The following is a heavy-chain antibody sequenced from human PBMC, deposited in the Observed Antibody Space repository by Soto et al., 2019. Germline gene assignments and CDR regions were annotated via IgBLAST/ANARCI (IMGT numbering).Heavy chain of an antibody. CDR3: EILALGKVDY. CDR1: GFTFHNNS. J-gene: IGHJ4*02. CDR2: ISDRNKRI. V-gene: IGHV3-23*01. Sequence: EVQLLESGGGLVQPGGSLRLSCAASGFTFHNNSMPWVRQAPGKGLEWVSAISDRNKRIYYDDSVRGRFTISRDDSENKLYLQRNWLRIEDTAVYYCEILALGKVDYWGQGPLVTVSS. D-gene: IGHD1-26*01.